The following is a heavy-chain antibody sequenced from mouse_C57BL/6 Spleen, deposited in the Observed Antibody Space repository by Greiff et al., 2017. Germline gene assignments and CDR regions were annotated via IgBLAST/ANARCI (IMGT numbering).Heavy chain of an antibody. Sequence: QVQLQQPGAELVKPGASVKLSCKASGYTFTSYWMHWVKQRPGRGLEWIGRIDPNSGGTKYNEKFKSKATLTVDKPSSTAYMQLSILTSEDSAVYYCARGGYYDSSYWYFDVWGTGTTVTVSS. CDR2: IDPNSGGT. CDR1: GYTFTSYW. V-gene: IGHV1-72*01. J-gene: IGHJ1*03. D-gene: IGHD2-4*01. CDR3: ARGGYYDSSYWYFDV.